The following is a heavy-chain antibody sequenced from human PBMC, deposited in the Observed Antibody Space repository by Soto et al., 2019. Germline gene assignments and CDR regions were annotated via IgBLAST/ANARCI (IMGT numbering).Heavy chain of an antibody. V-gene: IGHV4-4*02. CDR2: IYHSGST. J-gene: IGHJ5*02. CDR1: GGSITSDDNW. Sequence: PSETLSLTCAVSGGSITSDDNWWSWVRQPPGKGLEWIGEIYHSGSTNYNPSLKSRVTISVDTSKNQFSLKLSSVTAADTAVYYCARGGDGYNIWHKNWFDPWGQGTLVTVSS. CDR3: ARGGDGYNIWHKNWFDP. D-gene: IGHD5-12*01.